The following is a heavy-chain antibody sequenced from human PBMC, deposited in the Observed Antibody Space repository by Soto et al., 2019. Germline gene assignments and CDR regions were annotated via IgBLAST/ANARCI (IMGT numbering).Heavy chain of an antibody. CDR1: GGSFSGYY. CDR3: ARGGGYCSGGSCYSRWFDP. D-gene: IGHD2-15*01. CDR2: INHSGST. Sequence: SETLSLTCAVYGGSFSGYYWSLIRQPPGKGLEWIGEINHSGSTNYNPSLKSRVTISVDTSKNQFSLKLSSVTAADTAVYYCARGGGYCSGGSCYSRWFDPWGQGTLVTVSS. V-gene: IGHV4-34*01. J-gene: IGHJ5*02.